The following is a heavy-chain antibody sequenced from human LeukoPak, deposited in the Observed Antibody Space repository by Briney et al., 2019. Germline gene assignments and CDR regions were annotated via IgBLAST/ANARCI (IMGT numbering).Heavy chain of an antibody. CDR1: GFTFSSYW. V-gene: IGHV3-7*01. Sequence: PGGSLRLSCAASGFTFSSYWMSWVRQAPGKGLEWVANIKQDGSEKYYVDSVKGRFTISRDNAKNSPYLQMNSLRAEDTAVYYCAREGDSSSWYHFDYWGQGTLVTVSS. CDR2: IKQDGSEK. CDR3: AREGDSSSWYHFDY. J-gene: IGHJ4*02. D-gene: IGHD6-13*01.